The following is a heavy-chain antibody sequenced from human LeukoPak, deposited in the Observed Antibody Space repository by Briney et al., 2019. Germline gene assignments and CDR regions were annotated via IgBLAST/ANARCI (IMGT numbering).Heavy chain of an antibody. Sequence: GSLRLSCAAAGFTFSSYAMQWVRQAPGKGLEWVAVISYDGSNKYYADSVKGRFTISRDNSKNTLYLQMNSLRAEDTAVYYCARGAIFGVVITRGAFDIWGQGTMVTVSS. CDR3: ARGAIFGVVITRGAFDI. CDR2: ISYDGSNK. D-gene: IGHD3-3*01. J-gene: IGHJ3*02. V-gene: IGHV3-30*04. CDR1: GFTFSSYA.